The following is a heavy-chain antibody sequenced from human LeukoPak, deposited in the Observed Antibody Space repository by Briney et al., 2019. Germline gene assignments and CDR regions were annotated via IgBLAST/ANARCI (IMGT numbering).Heavy chain of an antibody. CDR1: GGSISGYY. Sequence: SETLSLTCTVSGGSISGYYWSWIRQPPGKGLEWIGNIYYSGSTNYNPSLKSRVTISVDTSKNQFSLKLSSVTAADTAVYYCARSTVTAAPLFYWGRGTLVTVSS. D-gene: IGHD4-17*01. CDR3: ARSTVTAAPLFY. CDR2: IYYSGST. J-gene: IGHJ4*02. V-gene: IGHV4-59*01.